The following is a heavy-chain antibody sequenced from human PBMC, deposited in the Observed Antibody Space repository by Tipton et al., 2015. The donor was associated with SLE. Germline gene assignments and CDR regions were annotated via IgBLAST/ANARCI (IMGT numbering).Heavy chain of an antibody. J-gene: IGHJ3*02. CDR1: GGSISSHY. Sequence: TLSLTCTVSGGSISSHYWSWIRQPPGKGLEWIGYIYYSGSTSYNPSLKSRVTMSVDTSKNQFSLKLSSVTAADTAVYYCARDQDNWSPALFDIWGQGTMVTVSS. CDR3: ARDQDNWSPALFDI. V-gene: IGHV4-59*11. CDR2: IYYSGST. D-gene: IGHD1-20*01.